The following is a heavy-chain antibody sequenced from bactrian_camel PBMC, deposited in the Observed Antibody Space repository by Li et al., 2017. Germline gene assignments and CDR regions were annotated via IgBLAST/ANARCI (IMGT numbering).Heavy chain of an antibody. Sequence: LVESGGGSVQAGGSLRLSCAPSGDDYNTNYMVVAWFRQGPGKEREGIAAIAPATGSTYYDDSIKGRFTVSHVNSNNTLHLQMNNLKPEDTAVYYCAADLGWCGSAPLQRTFRNWGQGTQVTVS. V-gene: IGHV3S28*01. J-gene: IGHJ4*01. CDR2: IAPATGST. CDR3: AADLGWCGSAPLQRTFRN. D-gene: IGHD1*01. CDR1: GDDYNTNY.